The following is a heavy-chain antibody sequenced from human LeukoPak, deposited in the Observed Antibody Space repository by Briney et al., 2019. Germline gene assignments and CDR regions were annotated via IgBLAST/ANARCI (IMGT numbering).Heavy chain of an antibody. CDR2: VSGNIACI. Sequence: GGSLRLSCAASGFTFDVYAMQWVRHAPGKGLEWVSGVSGNIACIGDADSVNGRFTISRDNAKNSLYLQTNSLRAEDTALYYCAKGGSLAAAGTLFDYWGQGTLVTVSS. CDR3: AKGGSLAAAGTLFDY. CDR1: GFTFDVYA. D-gene: IGHD6-13*01. V-gene: IGHV3-9*01. J-gene: IGHJ4*02.